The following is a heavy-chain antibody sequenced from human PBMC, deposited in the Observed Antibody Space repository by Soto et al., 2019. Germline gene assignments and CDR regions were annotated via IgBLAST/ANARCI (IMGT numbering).Heavy chain of an antibody. CDR2: MNPRTGDT. CDR3: VRQPGGVATPGDDY. Sequence: QVQLVQSGAEVKKPGASVKVSCEASGYNFDAFDIHWVRQAAGQGLEWMGWMNPRTGDTALAQEFQDRVTMTSDTSRNTAYMEVSGLRSEDTAVYFCVRQPGGVATPGDDYWGQGTLVTVSS. J-gene: IGHJ4*02. CDR1: GYNFDAFD. D-gene: IGHD3-10*01. V-gene: IGHV1-8*02.